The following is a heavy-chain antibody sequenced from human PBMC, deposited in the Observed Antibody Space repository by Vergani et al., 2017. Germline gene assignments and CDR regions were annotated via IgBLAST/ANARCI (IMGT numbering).Heavy chain of an antibody. CDR3: GRSYGYDAFDV. Sequence: QVQLQESGPGLVKPPETLSLACTVSGGSISSYYLSWIRQPPGKGLEWFGYIYYSGSAKYNPSLVSRVTMSVDTSKNQFSLNLTSVTAADTAVYYCGRSYGYDAFDVWDQGTKVTVSS. V-gene: IGHV4-59*01. CDR2: IYYSGSA. CDR1: GGSISSYY. D-gene: IGHD3-10*01. J-gene: IGHJ3*01.